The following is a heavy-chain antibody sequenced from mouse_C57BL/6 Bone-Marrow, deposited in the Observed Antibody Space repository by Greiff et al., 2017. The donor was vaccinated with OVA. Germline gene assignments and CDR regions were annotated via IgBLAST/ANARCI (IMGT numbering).Heavy chain of an antibody. CDR2: ISYDGSN. CDR1: GYSITSGYY. V-gene: IGHV3-6*01. Sequence: EVQLVESGPGLVKPSQSLSLTCSVTGYSITSGYYWNWIRQFPGNKLEWMGYISYDGSNNYNPSLKNPISITRDTSKNQFFLKLNSVTTEDTATYYGARLYDYYAMDYWGQGTSVTVSS. D-gene: IGHD1-1*01. J-gene: IGHJ4*01. CDR3: ARLYDYYAMDY.